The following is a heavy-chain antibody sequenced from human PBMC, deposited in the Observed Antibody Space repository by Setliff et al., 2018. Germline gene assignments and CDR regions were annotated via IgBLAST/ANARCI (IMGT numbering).Heavy chain of an antibody. CDR3: ARAAVTSGARADYFDN. D-gene: IGHD4-17*01. CDR2: TYDSGST. V-gene: IGHV4-39*07. Sequence: SETLSLTCTVSGGPVTTTTTFWGWVRQTPGKGLEWIGSTYDSGSTYYNPSLNSRVTISEGTSKNQFSLKLTSVTAADAAVYYCARAAVTSGARADYFDNWGRGTLVTVSS. CDR1: GGPVTTTTTF. J-gene: IGHJ4*02.